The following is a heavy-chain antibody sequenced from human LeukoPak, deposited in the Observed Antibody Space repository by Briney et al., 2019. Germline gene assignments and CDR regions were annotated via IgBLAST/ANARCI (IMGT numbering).Heavy chain of an antibody. CDR1: GGSISSGGYS. V-gene: IGHV4-30-4*07. D-gene: IGHD3-22*01. J-gene: IGHJ4*02. CDR3: ARGRDYYDSSGLVY. Sequence: SETLSLTCAVSGGSISSGGYSWSWIRQPPGKGLEWIGYIYYSGSTYYNPSLKSRVTISVDTSKNQFSLKLSSVTAADTAVYYCARGRDYYDSSGLVYWGQGTLVTVSS. CDR2: IYYSGST.